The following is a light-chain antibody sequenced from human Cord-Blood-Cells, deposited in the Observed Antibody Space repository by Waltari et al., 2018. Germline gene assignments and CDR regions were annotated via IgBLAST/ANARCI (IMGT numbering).Light chain of an antibody. CDR3: SSYTSSSTLV. V-gene: IGLV2-14*03. CDR2: YGS. Sequence: QSALTQPSPVSGSPGQLITISCNGTSRGVGGYNFVSWYQQHPGKASKLMIYYGSNRPSGVSNRFSGSKSGNTASLTISGLQAEDEADYYCSSYTSSSTLVFGTGTKVTVL. CDR1: SRGVGGYNF. J-gene: IGLJ1*01.